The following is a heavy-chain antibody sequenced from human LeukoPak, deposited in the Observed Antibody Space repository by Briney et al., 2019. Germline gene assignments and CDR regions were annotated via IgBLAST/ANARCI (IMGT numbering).Heavy chain of an antibody. Sequence: TSETLSLTCTVSGGSISSSSYYWGWIRQPPGKGLEWIGSIYYSGSTYYNPSLKSRVTISVDTSKNQFSLKLSSVTAADTAVYYCARGNDILTGYYFRGWFDPWGQETLVTVSS. CDR3: ARGNDILTGYYFRGWFDP. CDR1: GGSISSSSYY. J-gene: IGHJ5*02. V-gene: IGHV4-39*07. CDR2: IYYSGST. D-gene: IGHD3-9*01.